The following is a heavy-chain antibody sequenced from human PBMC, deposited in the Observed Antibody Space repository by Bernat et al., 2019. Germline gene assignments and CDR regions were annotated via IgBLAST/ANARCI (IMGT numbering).Heavy chain of an antibody. D-gene: IGHD2-2*01. CDR3: AKATYLQLPKYFDY. J-gene: IGHJ4*02. V-gene: IGHV3-23*01. CDR1: GFIFSSYA. CDR2: ISGSGGST. Sequence: EVQLLESGGGLVQPGGSLRLSCAASGFIFSSYAMSWVRQAPGKGLEWVSVISGSGGSTYYADSVKGRFTISRDNSKNTLYLQINSLRAEDTAVYYCAKATYLQLPKYFDYWGQGTLVTVSS.